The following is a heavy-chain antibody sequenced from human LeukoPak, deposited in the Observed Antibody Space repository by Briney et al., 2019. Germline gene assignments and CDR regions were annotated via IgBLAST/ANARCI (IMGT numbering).Heavy chain of an antibody. V-gene: IGHV1-69*13. Sequence: SVTVSCKASGGTFSSYAISWVRQAPGQGREWMGGIIPIFGTAKYAQKFQGRVTITADESTSTAYMELSSLRSEDTAVYYCARDGGIAAAAFDYWGQGTLVTVSS. CDR1: GGTFSSYA. CDR3: ARDGGIAAAAFDY. D-gene: IGHD6-13*01. CDR2: IIPIFGTA. J-gene: IGHJ4*02.